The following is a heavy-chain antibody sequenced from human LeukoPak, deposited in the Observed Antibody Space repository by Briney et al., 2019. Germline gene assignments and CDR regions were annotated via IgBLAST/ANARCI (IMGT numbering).Heavy chain of an antibody. Sequence: GESLKISCKGSGYTFTTSWIGWVRQMLGKGLEWMGIIYPSDSDTRYSPSLQGQVSISADKSISTAYLQWSSLKASDTAMYYCARGGTYLGHWGQGTLVTVSS. CDR3: ARGGTYLGH. CDR1: GYTFTTSW. J-gene: IGHJ4*02. D-gene: IGHD1-26*01. CDR2: IYPSDSDT. V-gene: IGHV5-51*01.